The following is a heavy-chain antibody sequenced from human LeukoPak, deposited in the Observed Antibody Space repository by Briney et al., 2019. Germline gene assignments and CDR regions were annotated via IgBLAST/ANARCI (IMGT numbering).Heavy chain of an antibody. Sequence: GGSLRLSCAASGFSVSSNHVSWVRQAPGKGLVWVSRIKSDGTITSYADPVKGRFTISRDNAKNTLYLQMNSLRAEDTAVYYCARGNSGSNFDSWGQGSLVTVSS. D-gene: IGHD6-19*01. CDR2: IKSDGTIT. CDR1: GFSVSSNH. CDR3: ARGNSGSNFDS. J-gene: IGHJ4*02. V-gene: IGHV3-74*01.